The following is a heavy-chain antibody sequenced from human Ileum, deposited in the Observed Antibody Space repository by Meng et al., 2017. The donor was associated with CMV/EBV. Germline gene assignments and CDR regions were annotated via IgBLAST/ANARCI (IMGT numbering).Heavy chain of an antibody. Sequence: SETLSLTCTVSGGSISSSDYYWGWIRPPPGKGLEWIGSVYYSGTTFHNPSLKNRVTISVDTSKNQFSLKLSSVTAADTAVYYCARPKYSGYGDAFDVWGQGTMVTVSS. CDR3: ARPKYSGYGDAFDV. CDR2: VYYSGTT. CDR1: GGSISSSDYY. V-gene: IGHV4-39*01. D-gene: IGHD5-12*01. J-gene: IGHJ3*01.